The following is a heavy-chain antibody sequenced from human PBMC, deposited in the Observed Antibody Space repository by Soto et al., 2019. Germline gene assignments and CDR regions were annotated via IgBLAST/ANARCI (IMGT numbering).Heavy chain of an antibody. D-gene: IGHD3-3*02. Sequence: QVQLVQSGAEVKKPGASVKVSCKASGYTFTGYYMHWVRQAPGQGLEWMGWINPNSGGTNYAQKLQGWVTVTGDMSISTAYMELSRLRSDDTAVYYCERVGELGGMDVWGQGTTVTGSS. J-gene: IGHJ6*02. CDR2: INPNSGGT. CDR3: ERVGELGGMDV. CDR1: GYTFTGYY. V-gene: IGHV1-2*04.